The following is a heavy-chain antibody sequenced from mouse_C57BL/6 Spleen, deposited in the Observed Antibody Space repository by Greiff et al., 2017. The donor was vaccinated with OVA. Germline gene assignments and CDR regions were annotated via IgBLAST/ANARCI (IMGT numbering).Heavy chain of an antibody. CDR3: AGGHDYDVGFDY. CDR2: IYPGSGST. Sequence: QVQLQQPGAELVKPGASVKMSCKASGYTFTSYWITWVKQRPGQGLEWIGDIYPGSGSTNYNEKFKSKATLTVDTSSSTAYMQLSSLTSEDSAVYYCAGGHDYDVGFDYWGQGTTLTVSS. D-gene: IGHD2-4*01. J-gene: IGHJ2*01. CDR1: GYTFTSYW. V-gene: IGHV1-55*01.